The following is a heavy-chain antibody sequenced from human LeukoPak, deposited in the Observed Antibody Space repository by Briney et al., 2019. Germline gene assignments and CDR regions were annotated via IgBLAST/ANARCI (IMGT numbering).Heavy chain of an antibody. CDR2: IYYSGST. Sequence: SETLSLTCTVSGGSISSYYWSWIRQPPGKGLEWIGYIYYSGSTNYNPSLKSRVTISVDTSKNQFPLKLSSVTAADTAVYYCARGGRYYYDSSGYLVYWGQGTLVTVSS. CDR3: ARGGRYYYDSSGYLVY. V-gene: IGHV4-59*01. CDR1: GGSISSYY. D-gene: IGHD3-22*01. J-gene: IGHJ4*02.